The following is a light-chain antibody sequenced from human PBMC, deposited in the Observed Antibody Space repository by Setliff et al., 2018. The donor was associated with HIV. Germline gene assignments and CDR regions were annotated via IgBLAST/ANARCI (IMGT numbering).Light chain of an antibody. CDR2: EVT. CDR3: SSYRRTNTWV. CDR1: SSDIGVYEY. V-gene: IGLV2-14*01. Sequence: LTQAASVSGSPGQSITIFCIGTSSDIGVYEYVSWYQQHPGEAPKLIIYEVTNRPSGVSNRFSGSKSGNTASLTISGLQAEDEADYYCSSYRRTNTWVFGGGTK. J-gene: IGLJ2*01.